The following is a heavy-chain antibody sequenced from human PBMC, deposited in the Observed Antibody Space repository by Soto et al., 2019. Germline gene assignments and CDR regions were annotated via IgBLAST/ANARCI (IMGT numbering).Heavy chain of an antibody. Sequence: ASVKVSCKASGYTFTTYGLSWVRQAPGQGLEWMGWISVYNGNTNYAQKLQGRVTMTTDTSTSTAYMELRSLRSDDSAVYYCARDRGQLAVYNYGMDVWGQGTTVTVSS. J-gene: IGHJ6*02. CDR1: GYTFTTYG. V-gene: IGHV1-18*01. D-gene: IGHD6-6*01. CDR2: ISVYNGNT. CDR3: ARDRGQLAVYNYGMDV.